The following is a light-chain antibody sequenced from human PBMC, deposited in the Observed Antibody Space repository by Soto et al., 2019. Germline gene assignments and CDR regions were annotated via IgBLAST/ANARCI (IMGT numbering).Light chain of an antibody. CDR2: GAS. V-gene: IGKV3D-20*02. Sequence: EIVLTQSPGTLSLSPGERATLSCRASQSVSSTSLAWYQQKPGQAPRLLIYGASNRATGIPARFSGSGSGTDFTLTISSLEPEDSALYYCQQRSSWITFGQGTRLEIK. CDR3: QQRSSWIT. J-gene: IGKJ5*01. CDR1: QSVSSTS.